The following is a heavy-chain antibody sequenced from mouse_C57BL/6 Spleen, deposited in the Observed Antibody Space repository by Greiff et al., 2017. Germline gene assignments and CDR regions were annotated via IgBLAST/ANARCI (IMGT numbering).Heavy chain of an antibody. CDR1: GFSLTSYA. D-gene: IGHD1-1*01. CDR2: IWTGGGT. CDR3: ARKRGYYGSSYGYFDV. V-gene: IGHV2-9-1*01. Sequence: VKLVESGPGLVAPSQSLSITCTVSGFSLTSYAISWVRQPPGKGLEWLGVIWTGGGTNYNSALNSRLSISKDNSKSQVFLKMNSLQTDDTARYYCARKRGYYGSSYGYFDVWGTGTTVTVSS. J-gene: IGHJ1*03.